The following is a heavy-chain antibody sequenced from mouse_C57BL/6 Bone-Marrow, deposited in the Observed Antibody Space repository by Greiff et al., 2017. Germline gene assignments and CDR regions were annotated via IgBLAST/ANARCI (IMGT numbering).Heavy chain of an antibody. CDR2: IDPDGGDT. CDR1: GFTFSDYY. D-gene: IGHD2-4*01. CDR3: ACGDCDESMDD. J-gene: IGHJ4*01. Sequence: VQLQQSGAELVKPGASVKLSCTASGFTFSDYYMHWVKQTPEQGLEWIGRIDPDGGDTKYAPTFQGRATITADTSSNTAYLQLSSLTSEDTAVYYGACGDCDESMDDWGQGTTVTVSS. V-gene: IGHV14-2*01.